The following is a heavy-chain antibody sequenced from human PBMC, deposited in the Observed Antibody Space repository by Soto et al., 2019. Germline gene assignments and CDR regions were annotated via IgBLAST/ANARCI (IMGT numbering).Heavy chain of an antibody. Sequence: QVQLQESGPGLVKPSQTLSLTCTVSGGSISIGDYYWSWIRQHPGKGLEWIGYIYYSGGTYYNPSLKSRVTISVDTSKNQFSLKLASVTAAATAVYYCARAEGGGYDHRWFDPWGQGTLVTVAS. J-gene: IGHJ5*02. V-gene: IGHV4-31*03. D-gene: IGHD5-12*01. CDR2: IYYSGGT. CDR3: ARAEGGGYDHRWFDP. CDR1: GGSISIGDYY.